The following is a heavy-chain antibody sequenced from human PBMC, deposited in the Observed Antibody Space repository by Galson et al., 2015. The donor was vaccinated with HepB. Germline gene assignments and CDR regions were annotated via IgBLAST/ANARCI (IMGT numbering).Heavy chain of an antibody. CDR3: AKVPPSGWAYYYYGMDV. CDR2: ISGSGGST. V-gene: IGHV3-23*01. J-gene: IGHJ6*02. Sequence: SLRLSCAASGFTFSSYAMSWVRQAPGKGLEWVSAISGSGGSTYYADSVKGRFTISRDNSKNTLYLQMNSLRAEDTAVYYCAKVPPSGWAYYYYGMDVWGQGTTVTVSS. D-gene: IGHD6-25*01. CDR1: GFTFSSYA.